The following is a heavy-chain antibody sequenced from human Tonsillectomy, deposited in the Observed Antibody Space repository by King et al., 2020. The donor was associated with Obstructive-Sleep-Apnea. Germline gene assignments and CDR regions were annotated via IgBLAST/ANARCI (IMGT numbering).Heavy chain of an antibody. CDR3: AKDKSYYYGSGSYYKGYYYYGMDV. D-gene: IGHD3-10*01. CDR2: ISWNSGSI. CDR1: GFTFDDYA. V-gene: IGHV3-9*01. Sequence: VQLVESGGGLVQPGRSLRLSCAASGFTFDDYAMHWVRQAPGKGLEWVSGISWNSGSIGYADSVKGRFTISRDNAKNSLYLQMNSLRAEDTALYYCAKDKSYYYGSGSYYKGYYYYGMDVWGQGTTVTVSS. J-gene: IGHJ6*02.